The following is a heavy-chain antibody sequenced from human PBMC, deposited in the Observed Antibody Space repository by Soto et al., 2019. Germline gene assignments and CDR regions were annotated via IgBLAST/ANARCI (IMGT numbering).Heavy chain of an antibody. CDR2: FSPFSAAP. CDR1: EDTFNSFG. CDR3: ARIFDLVIVPAGYGMDV. J-gene: IGHJ6*02. D-gene: IGHD3-3*01. V-gene: IGHV1-69*06. Sequence: QVQLVQSGAEVRKPGSSVKVSCKASEDTFNSFGISWVRQAPGQGLEWVGGFSPFSAAPNVAKKFQGRVTITADNSTPTADMELRPLTSEATAVYYCARIFDLVIVPAGYGMDVWGQGTSVSVSS.